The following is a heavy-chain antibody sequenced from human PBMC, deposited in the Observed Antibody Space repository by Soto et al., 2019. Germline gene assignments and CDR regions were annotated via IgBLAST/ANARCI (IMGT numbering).Heavy chain of an antibody. CDR3: VKMASPEQWLAYYFDY. Sequence: GGSLRLSCSASGFAFSRYAMHWVRQAPGKGLEYVSAIISNGGSTYYTDSVKGRFTISRDNSKNTLYLQMSSLRPEDTAVYYCVKMASPEQWLAYYFDYWGQGTLVTVSS. V-gene: IGHV3-64D*06. J-gene: IGHJ4*02. CDR2: IISNGGST. CDR1: GFAFSRYA. D-gene: IGHD6-19*01.